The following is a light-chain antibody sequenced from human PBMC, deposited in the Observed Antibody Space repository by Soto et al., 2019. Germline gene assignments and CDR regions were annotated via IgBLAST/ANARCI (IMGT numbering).Light chain of an antibody. Sequence: QSVLTQPPSVSAAPGQKVTISCSGSSSNIGNNYVSWYQQLPGTAPKLLIYENNKRPSGIPDRFSGSKSGNSASLGISGLQAEDEADYYCSSYAGSNNYVFGTGTKVTV. CDR2: ENN. CDR1: SSNIGNNY. V-gene: IGLV1-51*02. CDR3: SSYAGSNNYV. J-gene: IGLJ1*01.